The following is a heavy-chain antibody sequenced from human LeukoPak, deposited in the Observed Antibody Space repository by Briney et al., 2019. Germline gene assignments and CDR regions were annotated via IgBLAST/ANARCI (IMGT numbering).Heavy chain of an antibody. V-gene: IGHV4-31*03. CDR1: GGSVTGGGYY. J-gene: IGHJ4*02. CDR2: ASYSGGT. CDR3: ATAEWEYFYFDS. D-gene: IGHD1-26*01. Sequence: SETLSLTFSVSGGSVTGGGYYWSWIPQHPGKGLEWIGFASYSGGTYYNPSLMSRITISVDRSQNQFSLRMRDVTAADTAVYFCATAEWEYFYFDSWGQGALVAVSS.